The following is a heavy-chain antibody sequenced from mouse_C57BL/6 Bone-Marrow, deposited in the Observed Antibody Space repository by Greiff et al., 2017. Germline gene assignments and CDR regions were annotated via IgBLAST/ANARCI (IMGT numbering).Heavy chain of an antibody. CDR3: TPYDYERDY. V-gene: IGHV14-1*01. D-gene: IGHD2-4*01. Sequence: DVKLVESGAELVRPGASVKLSCTASGFNIKDYYMHWVKQRPEQGLEWIGRIDPEDGDTEYAPKFQGKATMTADTSSTTAYLQLSSLTSEDTAVYYCTPYDYERDYWGQGTTLTVSS. CDR1: GFNIKDYY. CDR2: IDPEDGDT. J-gene: IGHJ2*01.